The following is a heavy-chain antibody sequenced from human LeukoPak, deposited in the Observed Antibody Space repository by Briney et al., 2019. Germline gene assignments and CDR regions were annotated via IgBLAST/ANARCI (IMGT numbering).Heavy chain of an antibody. CDR2: ISGSGGST. V-gene: IGHV3-23*01. D-gene: IGHD2-15*01. CDR1: GFTFSSYA. CDR3: AKGPGPIVVVVAATENWFDP. Sequence: GSLRLSCAASGFTFSSYAMSWVRQAPGKGLEWVSAISGSGGSTYYADSVKGRFTISRDNSKNTLYLQMNSLRAEDTAVYYCAKGPGPIVVVVAATENWFDPWGQGTLVTVSS. J-gene: IGHJ5*02.